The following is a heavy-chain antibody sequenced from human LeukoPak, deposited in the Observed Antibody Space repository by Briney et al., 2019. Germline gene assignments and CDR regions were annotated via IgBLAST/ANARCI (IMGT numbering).Heavy chain of an antibody. V-gene: IGHV4-39*01. D-gene: IGHD3-16*01. J-gene: IGHJ4*02. CDR1: DGSTSSTNYY. CDR3: ARQRRLPRDFDY. CDR2: MYYSGST. Sequence: SDTLSLTCIVSDGSTSSTNYYWGWIRQPPGKGLEWIGSMYYSGSTYYNPSLKSRVTISVDTSKNKFSLNLRSVTAADTAVYYCARQRRLPRDFDYWGQGSLVTVSS.